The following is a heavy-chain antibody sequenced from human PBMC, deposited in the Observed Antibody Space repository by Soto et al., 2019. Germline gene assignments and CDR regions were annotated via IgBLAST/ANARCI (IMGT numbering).Heavy chain of an antibody. CDR2: ISSSSSYI. CDR3: ARDTNRQHAFDI. CDR1: GFTFSTYA. V-gene: IGHV3-21*01. J-gene: IGHJ3*02. D-gene: IGHD2-8*01. Sequence: GGSLRLSCAASGFTFSTYAMNWVRQAPGKGLEWVSSISSSSSYIYYADSVKGRFTISRDNAKNSLYLQMNSLRAEDTAVYYCARDTNRQHAFDIWGQGTMVTVSS.